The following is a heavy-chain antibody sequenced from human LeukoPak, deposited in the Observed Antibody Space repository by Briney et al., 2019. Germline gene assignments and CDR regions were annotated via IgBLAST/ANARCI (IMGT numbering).Heavy chain of an antibody. V-gene: IGHV3-7*01. D-gene: IGHD6-13*01. CDR3: ARDRIAGRWFDP. Sequence: GGSLRLSCGASGFTFSCNWMSWVRQVPGKGLEWVANIKQDGSEKYYVDSVKGRFTISRDNAKNSLYLQMNSLRAEDTAVYYCARDRIAGRWFDPWGQGTLVTVSS. J-gene: IGHJ5*02. CDR2: IKQDGSEK. CDR1: GFTFSCNW.